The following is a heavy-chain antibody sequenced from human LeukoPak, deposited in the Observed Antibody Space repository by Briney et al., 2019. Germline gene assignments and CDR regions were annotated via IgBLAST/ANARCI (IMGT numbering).Heavy chain of an antibody. CDR2: IYNSGNT. D-gene: IGHD6-19*01. Sequence: SSETLSLTCNVSGDSISNYYWSWIRQPPGKGLEWIGYIYNSGNTNYNPSLKSRVTISEDTSKNQFSLKLSSVTAADTAVYYCARTVHYSSGWSPTYYFDHWGQGTLVTVSS. J-gene: IGHJ4*02. CDR1: GDSISNYY. CDR3: ARTVHYSSGWSPTYYFDH. V-gene: IGHV4-59*01.